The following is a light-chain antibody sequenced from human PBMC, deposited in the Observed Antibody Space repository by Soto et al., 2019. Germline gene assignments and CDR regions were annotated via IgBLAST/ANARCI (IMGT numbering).Light chain of an antibody. V-gene: IGKV3-15*01. CDR2: RTS. Sequence: EIVMTQSPATLSVSPGERATLSCRASQSISSNLAWYQQKPGQAPRLLMFRTSSRATGFPARFNGSGSGTDFTLTISRLEPEDFAVYYCQQYAGSRTFGQGTKVDIK. J-gene: IGKJ1*01. CDR1: QSISSN. CDR3: QQYAGSRT.